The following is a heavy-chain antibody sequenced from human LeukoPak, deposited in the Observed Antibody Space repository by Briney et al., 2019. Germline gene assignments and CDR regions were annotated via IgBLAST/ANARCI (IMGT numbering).Heavy chain of an antibody. CDR1: GFTFTNYD. V-gene: IGHV3-23*01. D-gene: IGHD3-16*01. J-gene: IGHJ4*02. CDR2: ISDSGHST. CDR3: ATGEFYFDF. Sequence: PGWSLRLSCAASGFTFTNYDMSWVRQAPGKGLEWVSTISDSGHSTSYADSVKGRFTISRDNSKNTRYLQMNSLRAEDTALYYCATGEFYFDFWGQGTLVTVSS.